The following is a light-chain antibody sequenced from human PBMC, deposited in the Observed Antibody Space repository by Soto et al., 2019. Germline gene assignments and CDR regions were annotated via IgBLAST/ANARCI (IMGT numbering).Light chain of an antibody. V-gene: IGKV3-11*01. CDR3: QQRSSWPLT. CDR2: DAS. J-gene: IGKJ5*01. CDR1: QSVSSN. Sequence: ETVLTQSPATLSFSPGERATLSCSASQSVSSNFAWYQQKPGQAPRLLIYDASRRATGIPARFSGSGSGTDFTLTISSLEPQDFAVYYCQQRSSWPLTFGQGTRLEIK.